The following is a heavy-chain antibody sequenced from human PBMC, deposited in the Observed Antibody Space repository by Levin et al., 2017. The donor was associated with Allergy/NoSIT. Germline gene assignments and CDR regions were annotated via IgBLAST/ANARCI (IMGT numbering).Heavy chain of an antibody. CDR1: GGSISSSDYS. D-gene: IGHD3-16*01. CDR2: IYASGSP. V-gene: IGHV4-61*02. Sequence: PSETLSLTCTVSGGSISSSDYSWSWIRQPAGKGLECIGRIYASGSPNYNPSLKSRVTISVDTSKNQFSLKLSSVTAADTALYYCARDKGGGYFDSWGQGTLVTVSS. J-gene: IGHJ4*02. CDR3: ARDKGGGYFDS.